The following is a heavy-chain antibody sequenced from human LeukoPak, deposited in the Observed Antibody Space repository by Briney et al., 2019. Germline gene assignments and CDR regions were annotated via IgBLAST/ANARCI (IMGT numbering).Heavy chain of an antibody. CDR1: GFTFSSHS. D-gene: IGHD6-13*01. CDR2: ITSRSTTI. J-gene: IGHJ2*01. Sequence: PGGSLRLSCAASGFTFSSHSMNWVRQAPGKGLEWLSYITSRSTTIYYADSVKGRFTTSRDNAKNSLYLQMNSLRAEDTAVYYCARDAGIAAAGNVDWYFDLWGRGTLVTVSS. CDR3: ARDAGIAAAGNVDWYFDL. V-gene: IGHV3-48*01.